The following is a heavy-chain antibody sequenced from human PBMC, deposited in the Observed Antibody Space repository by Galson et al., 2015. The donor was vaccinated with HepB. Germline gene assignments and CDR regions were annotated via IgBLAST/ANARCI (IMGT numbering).Heavy chain of an antibody. CDR1: GFTFSSYA. D-gene: IGHD2-2*02. V-gene: IGHV3-23*01. CDR2: ISGSGGST. Sequence: SLRLSCAASGFTFSSYAMSWVRQAPGKGLEWVSAISGSGGSTYYADSVKGRFTISRDNSKNTLYLQMNSLRAEDTAVYYCAKGTVKIVVVPAAILPNDAFDIWGQGTMVTVSS. CDR3: AKGTVKIVVVPAAILPNDAFDI. J-gene: IGHJ3*02.